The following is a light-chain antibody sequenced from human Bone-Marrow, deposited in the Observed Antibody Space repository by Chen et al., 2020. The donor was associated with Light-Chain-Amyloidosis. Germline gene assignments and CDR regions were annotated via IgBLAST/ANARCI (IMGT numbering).Light chain of an antibody. J-gene: IGKJ3*01. CDR1: QSITSH. CDR3: QQSDNWPWT. CDR2: DIS. Sequence: TVLTQSPATLSLSPGERATLSCRASQSITSHLGWYQQKPGQAPRLLIYDISKRATGIPARFSGSGSGADFTLTITSLEPEDFATYYCQQSDNWPWTVGPGTKVNIK. V-gene: IGKV3-11*01.